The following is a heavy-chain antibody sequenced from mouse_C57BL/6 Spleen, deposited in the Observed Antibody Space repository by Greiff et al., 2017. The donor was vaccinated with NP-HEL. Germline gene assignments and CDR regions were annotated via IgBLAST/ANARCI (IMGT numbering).Heavy chain of an antibody. CDR2: IDPETGGT. D-gene: IGHD3-3*01. V-gene: IGHV1-15*01. J-gene: IGHJ3*01. CDR1: GYTFTDYE. CDR3: TRGQKAWFAY. Sequence: VQLVESGAELVRPGASVTLSCKASGYTFTDYEMHWVKQTPVHGLEWIGAIDPETGGTAYNQKFKGKAILTADKSSSTAYMELRSLTSEDSAVYYCTRGQKAWFAYWGQGTLVTVSA.